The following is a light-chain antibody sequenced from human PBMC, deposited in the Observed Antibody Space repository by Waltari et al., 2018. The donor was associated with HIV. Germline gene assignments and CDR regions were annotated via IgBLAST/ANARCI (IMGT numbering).Light chain of an antibody. CDR1: SSNIGTHE. J-gene: IGLJ2*01. V-gene: IGLV1-40*01. Sequence: QSVLTQPPSVSGAPGQRVTLSCTGTSSNIGTHEVHWYQQFPGTAPRLLSYNSTNRPSGVPVRFSASKSGTSASLAITGLQADDEAYYYCQSSDSTLSGSVFGGRTKLTVL. CDR3: QSSDSTLSGSV. CDR2: NST.